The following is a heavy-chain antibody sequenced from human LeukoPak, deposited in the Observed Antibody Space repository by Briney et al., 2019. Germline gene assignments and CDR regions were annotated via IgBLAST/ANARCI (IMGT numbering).Heavy chain of an antibody. Sequence: GGSLRLSCAASGFTFDAYAMSWVRQAPGKRLEWVSGINWNGGSTGYADSVKGRFTISRDNAKNSLYLQMNSLRAEDTALYYCAREGSSTYYYYYMDVWGKGTTVTVSS. CDR1: GFTFDAYA. V-gene: IGHV3-20*04. J-gene: IGHJ6*03. CDR2: INWNGGST. CDR3: AREGSSTYYYYYMDV. D-gene: IGHD1-26*01.